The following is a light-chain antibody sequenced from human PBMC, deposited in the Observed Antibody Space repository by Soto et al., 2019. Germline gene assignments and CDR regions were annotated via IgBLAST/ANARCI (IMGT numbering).Light chain of an antibody. CDR1: QSLVHKDGNTY. CDR3: MQATQSPWT. Sequence: DIVVTQTPLSSPVALGQAASISCRSSQSLVHKDGNTYLSWFHQRPGQPPRLLIYKVSVRFSGVPDRFSGSGAGTDFTLTISRVETEDVGVYYCMQATQSPWTVCQGTKVEIK. J-gene: IGKJ1*01. V-gene: IGKV2-24*01. CDR2: KVS.